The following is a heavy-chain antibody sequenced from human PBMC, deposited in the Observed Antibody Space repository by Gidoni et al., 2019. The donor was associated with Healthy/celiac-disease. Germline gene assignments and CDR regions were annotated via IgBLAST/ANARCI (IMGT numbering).Heavy chain of an antibody. CDR3: AKDTRYGDYALDY. CDR1: GFTFSSYA. V-gene: IGHV3-23*01. CDR2: MSGSGDST. J-gene: IGHJ4*02. D-gene: IGHD4-17*01. Sequence: VQLLASGGRLVQPGGSLRLSCVAPGFTFSSYAMSWVRQAPGKGLGWVSAMSGSGDSTYYADSVKGRFTIFRDNSKNTLYLQMNSLRAEDTAVYYCAKDTRYGDYALDYWGQGTLVTVSS.